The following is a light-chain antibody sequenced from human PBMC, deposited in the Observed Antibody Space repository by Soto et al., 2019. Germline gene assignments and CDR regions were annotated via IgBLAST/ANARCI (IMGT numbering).Light chain of an antibody. Sequence: IHMTQSASSLSASVGYRVTIICRASQSISSYLNWYQQKQGKAPKLLIYAASSLQSGVPSRFSGSGYGTDFNLTISSLQTEDFVTYYCQQANSFPITFGQGTRLEIK. V-gene: IGKV1-39*01. J-gene: IGKJ5*01. CDR1: QSISSY. CDR3: QQANSFPIT. CDR2: AAS.